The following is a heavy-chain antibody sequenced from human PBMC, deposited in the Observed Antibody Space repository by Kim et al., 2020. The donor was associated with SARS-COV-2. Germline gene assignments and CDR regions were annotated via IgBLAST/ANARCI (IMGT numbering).Heavy chain of an antibody. Sequence: GGSLRLSCAASGFTFSSYGMHWVRQAPGKGLEWVAVIWYDGSNKYYADSVKGRFTISRDNSQNTLYLQMNSLRAEDTAVYYCAKDLVSSWDTGSASYYYGMDVWGQGTTVTVSS. J-gene: IGHJ6*02. CDR3: AKDLVSSWDTGSASYYYGMDV. CDR1: GFTFSSYG. D-gene: IGHD6-6*01. V-gene: IGHV3-33*06. CDR2: IWYDGSNK.